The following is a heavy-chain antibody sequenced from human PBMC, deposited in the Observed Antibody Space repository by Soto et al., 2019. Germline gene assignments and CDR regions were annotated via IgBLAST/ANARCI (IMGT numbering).Heavy chain of an antibody. J-gene: IGHJ3*02. V-gene: IGHV3-48*01. CDR2: ISSSSSTI. D-gene: IGHD3-10*01. CDR3: ARTYYYGSGDATDAFDI. Sequence: EVQLVESGGGLVQPGGSLRLSCAASGFTFSSYSMNWVRQAPGKGLEWVSYISSSSSTIYYADSVKGRFTISRDNAKNSLYRQMNSLRAEDTAVYYCARTYYYGSGDATDAFDIWGQGTMVTVSS. CDR1: GFTFSSYS.